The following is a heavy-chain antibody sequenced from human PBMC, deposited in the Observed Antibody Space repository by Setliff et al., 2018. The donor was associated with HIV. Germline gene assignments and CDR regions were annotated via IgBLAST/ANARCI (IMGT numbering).Heavy chain of an antibody. CDR3: AAPRGMSTILVY. D-gene: IGHD3-9*01. CDR1: GYSISSDYY. Sequence: SETLSLTCTVSGYSISSDYYWGWIRQPPGKGLEWIGNIYHSGSTYYNPSLKSRVTISVDTSKNQFSLKLTSVTAADTATYYCAAPRGMSTILVYWGQGSLVTVSS. CDR2: IYHSGST. V-gene: IGHV4-38-2*02. J-gene: IGHJ4*02.